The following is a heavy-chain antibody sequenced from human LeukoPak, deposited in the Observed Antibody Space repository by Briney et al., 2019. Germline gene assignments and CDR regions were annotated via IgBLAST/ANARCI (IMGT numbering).Heavy chain of an antibody. V-gene: IGHV4-31*03. J-gene: IGHJ5*02. CDR1: GGSISNDGYY. CDR3: ARDLTGDQFFDP. D-gene: IGHD7-27*01. Sequence: SGTLSLTCNVSGGSISNDGYYWSWISQHPGKGLEWLGYIYYSGSTYYNPSLKSRVTLSVDTSKSQFSLRLSSVTAADTAVYYCARDLTGDQFFDPWGQGTLVTVSS. CDR2: IYYSGST.